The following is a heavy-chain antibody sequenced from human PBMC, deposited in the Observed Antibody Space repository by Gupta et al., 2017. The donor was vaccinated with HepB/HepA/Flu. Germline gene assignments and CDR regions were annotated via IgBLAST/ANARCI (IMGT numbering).Heavy chain of an antibody. CDR3: TRERYCGGDCYSPGDY. Sequence: YADSVKGRFTISRDDAKNSLFLQMNSLRAEDTAIYYCTRERYCGGDCYSPGDYWGQGTLVTVSS. J-gene: IGHJ4*02. D-gene: IGHD2-21*02. V-gene: IGHV3-11*01.